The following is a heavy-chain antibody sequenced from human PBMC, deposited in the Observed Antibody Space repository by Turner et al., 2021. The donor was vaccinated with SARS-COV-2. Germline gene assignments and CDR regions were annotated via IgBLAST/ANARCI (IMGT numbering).Heavy chain of an antibody. CDR1: GGSISSSSYY. CDR2: IYYSGST. J-gene: IGHJ5*02. CDR3: ARGRIMITFGGVIPNWFDP. Sequence: QLQLQESGPGLVKPSETLSLTCTVSGGSISSSSYYWGWFRQPPGKGLEWIGSIYYSGSTYYNPSLKSRVTISVDTSKNQFSLKLSSVTAADTAVYYCARGRIMITFGGVIPNWFDPWGQGTLVTVSS. V-gene: IGHV4-39*01. D-gene: IGHD3-16*02.